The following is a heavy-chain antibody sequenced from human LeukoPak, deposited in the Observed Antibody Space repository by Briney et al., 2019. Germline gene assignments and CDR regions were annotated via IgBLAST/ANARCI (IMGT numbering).Heavy chain of an antibody. V-gene: IGHV1-69*13. CDR3: ARGVEVITSNWLDP. D-gene: IGHD3-22*01. CDR2: IIPIFGTA. CDR1: GGTFSSYA. Sequence: ASVKVSCKASGGTFSSYAISWVRQAPGQGLEWMGGIIPIFGTANYAQKFQGRVTITADESTSTAYMELSSLRSEDTAVYYCARGVEVITSNWLDPWGQGTLVTVSS. J-gene: IGHJ5*02.